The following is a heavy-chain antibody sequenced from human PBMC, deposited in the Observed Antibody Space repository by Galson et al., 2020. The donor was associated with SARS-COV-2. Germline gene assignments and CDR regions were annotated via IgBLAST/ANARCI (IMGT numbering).Heavy chain of an antibody. J-gene: IGHJ4*02. Sequence: GESLKISCAASGFTLTTNHMTWVRQAPGKGLEWVSAISDGEDTTYYADSVKGRFTISRDNSRNTLYLEMNSLRAEDTAIYFCAKDLSQHNLWGQGTLVTVSS. D-gene: IGHD2-21*01. V-gene: IGHV3-23*01. CDR2: ISDGEDTT. CDR1: GFTLTTNH. CDR3: AKDLSQHNL.